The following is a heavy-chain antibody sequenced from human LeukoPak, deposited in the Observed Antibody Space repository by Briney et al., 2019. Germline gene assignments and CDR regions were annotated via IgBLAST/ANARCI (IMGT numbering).Heavy chain of an antibody. Sequence: PSETLSLTCAVYGGSFSGYCWSWIRQPPGKGLEWIGEINHSGSTNYNPSLKSRVTISVDTSKNQFSLKLSSVTAADTAVYYCARVESEKLLRRSFDYWGQGTLVTVSS. D-gene: IGHD2-21*02. J-gene: IGHJ4*02. V-gene: IGHV4-34*01. CDR3: ARVESEKLLRRSFDY. CDR2: INHSGST. CDR1: GGSFSGYC.